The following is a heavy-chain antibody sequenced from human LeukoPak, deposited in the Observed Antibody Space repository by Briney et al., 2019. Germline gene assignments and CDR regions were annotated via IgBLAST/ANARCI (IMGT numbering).Heavy chain of an antibody. CDR2: IWYDGSNK. J-gene: IGHJ4*02. V-gene: IGHV3-33*01. CDR1: GFTFSSYG. Sequence: PGGSLRLSCAASGFTFSSYGMHWVRQAPGKGLEWVAVIWYDGSNKYYADSVKGRFTISRDNSKNTLYLQMNSLRAEDTAVYYCARTPAGGSSWFFDYWGQGTLVTVSS. CDR3: ARTPAGGSSWFFDY. D-gene: IGHD6-13*01.